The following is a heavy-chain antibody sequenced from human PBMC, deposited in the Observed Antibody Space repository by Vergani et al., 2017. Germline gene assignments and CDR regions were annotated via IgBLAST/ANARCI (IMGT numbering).Heavy chain of an antibody. Sequence: EVRLVQSRAEVKKPGESLKISCKGSGYSFTNYWIGWVRQMHGKGLEWMGIIYPGDSDTRYSQSFQGQVTISADKSISTTYLQWSSLKASDTAMYYCARPGGTIFGVSIPYWGQGTLLTVSS. CDR3: ARPGGTIFGVSIPY. D-gene: IGHD3-3*01. CDR2: IYPGDSDT. J-gene: IGHJ4*02. CDR1: GYSFTNYW. V-gene: IGHV5-51*01.